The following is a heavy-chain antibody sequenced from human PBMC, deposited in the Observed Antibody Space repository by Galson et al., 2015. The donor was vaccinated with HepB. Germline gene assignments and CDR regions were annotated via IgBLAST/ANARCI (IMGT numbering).Heavy chain of an antibody. CDR2: ISSSSGTI. D-gene: IGHD3-22*01. CDR1: GFTFSSYS. Sequence: SLRLSCAASGFTFSSYSMNWVRQAPGKGLEWVSYISSSSGTIYYADSVKGRFTISRDNAKNSLYLQMNSLRAEDTAVYYCASHYYDSSGYFYRAFDIWGQGTMVTVSS. CDR3: ASHYYDSSGYFYRAFDI. V-gene: IGHV3-48*01. J-gene: IGHJ3*02.